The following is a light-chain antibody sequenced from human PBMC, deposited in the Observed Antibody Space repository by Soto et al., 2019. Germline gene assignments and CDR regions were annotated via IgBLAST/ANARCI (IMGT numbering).Light chain of an antibody. Sequence: EIVLTRSPVTLSLSPGERATRSFRASQIVSSRYLAWYQQKPGQAPRLLIYGASSRATGIPARFSGSGSGTDFTLTISSLEPEDFAAHYCQQRSNWPPITFGQGTRLEIK. V-gene: IGKV3-11*01. CDR2: GAS. CDR1: QIVSSRY. J-gene: IGKJ5*01. CDR3: QQRSNWPPIT.